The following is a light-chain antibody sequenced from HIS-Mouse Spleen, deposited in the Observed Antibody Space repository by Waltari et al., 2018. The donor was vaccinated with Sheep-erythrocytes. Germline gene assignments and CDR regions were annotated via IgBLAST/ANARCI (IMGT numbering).Light chain of an antibody. CDR3: CSYAGSSTPWV. J-gene: IGLJ3*02. CDR2: EGS. V-gene: IGLV2-23*01. CDR1: SSDVGSYNL. Sequence: QSALTQPASVSGSPGQSITISCTGTSSDVGSYNLVPWYQQHPGKAPKLMIYEGSKRPSGVANRVSGSKPGNTASLTISGLQAEDEADYYCCSYAGSSTPWVFGGGTKLTVL.